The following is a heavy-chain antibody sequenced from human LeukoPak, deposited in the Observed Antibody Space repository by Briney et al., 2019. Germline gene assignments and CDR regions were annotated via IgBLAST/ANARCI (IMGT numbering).Heavy chain of an antibody. CDR1: GSPVTGYY. Sequence: GASVKVSCKASGSPVTGYYMHWVRQVPGRGLEWMGWIHPNSGGTNYAQKFQNRVTMNRDTSISTAYMELGRLISDDTAVYYCARHYGNDILTESGFDPCGQGTLVTVSS. CDR2: IHPNSGGT. D-gene: IGHD3-9*01. J-gene: IGHJ5*02. CDR3: ARHYGNDILTESGFDP. V-gene: IGHV1-2*02.